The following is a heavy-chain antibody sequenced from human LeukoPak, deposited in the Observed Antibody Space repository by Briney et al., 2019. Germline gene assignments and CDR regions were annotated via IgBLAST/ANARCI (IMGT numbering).Heavy chain of an antibody. D-gene: IGHD2-8*02. J-gene: IGHJ4*02. Sequence: ASVKVSCKASGYTFTSYYMHWVRQAPGQGLEWMGLINPSGTNTNYAQKFRGRVTMTRDTSTSTVYTDLSSLRSEDTAMYFCAREESGGYFDYWGQGTLVTVSS. CDR1: GYTFTSYY. CDR2: INPSGTNT. CDR3: AREESGGYFDY. V-gene: IGHV1-46*01.